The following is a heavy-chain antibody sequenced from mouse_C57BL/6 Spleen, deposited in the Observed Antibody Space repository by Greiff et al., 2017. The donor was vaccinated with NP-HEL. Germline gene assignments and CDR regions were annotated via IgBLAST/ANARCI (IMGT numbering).Heavy chain of an antibody. CDR2: IYPRDGST. J-gene: IGHJ4*01. CDR3: ASDAIITTVVPDYAMDY. CDR1: GYTFTSYD. D-gene: IGHD1-1*01. Sequence: QVQLQQSGPELVRPGASVKLSCKASGYTFTSYDINWVKQRPGQGLEWIGGIYPRDGSTTYNEKLKGKAILTVDTSSSTAYMELHSLTSEDSAVYFFASDAIITTVVPDYAMDYWGQGTSVTVSS. V-gene: IGHV1-85*01.